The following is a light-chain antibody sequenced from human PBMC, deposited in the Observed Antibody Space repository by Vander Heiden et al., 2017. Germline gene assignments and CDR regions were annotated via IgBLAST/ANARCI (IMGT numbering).Light chain of an antibody. CDR2: EAS. CDR1: QSVSSY. CDR3: QQRSNWPPLT. Sequence: ELESTQSPATLSLSPGERATLSCRASQSVSSYLAWYQQKPGQAPRLLIYEASNRATGIPARFSGSGSGTDFTLTISSLEPEDFAVYYCQQRSNWPPLTFGGGTKVEIK. V-gene: IGKV3-11*01. J-gene: IGKJ4*01.